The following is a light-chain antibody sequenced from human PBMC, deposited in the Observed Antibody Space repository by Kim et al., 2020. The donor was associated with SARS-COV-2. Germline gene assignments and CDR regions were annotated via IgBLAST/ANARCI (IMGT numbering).Light chain of an antibody. CDR2: EVS. CDR1: SSDVGGYNY. J-gene: IGLJ3*02. CDR3: SSYAGSKNLV. Sequence: GQSVTISCTGTSSDVGGYNYVSWHQQHPGTAPKLMIYEVSKRPSGVPDRFSGSKSGNTASLTVSGLQAEDEADYYCSSYAGSKNLVFGGGTQLTVL. V-gene: IGLV2-8*01.